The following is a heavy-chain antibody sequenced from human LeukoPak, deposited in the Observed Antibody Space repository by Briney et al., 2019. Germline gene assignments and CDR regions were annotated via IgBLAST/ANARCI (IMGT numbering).Heavy chain of an antibody. V-gene: IGHV3-7*02. CDR1: GFSFSDSW. J-gene: IGHJ4*02. CDR3: TRSLDY. Sequence: PGGSLILSCAASGFSFSDSWMDWVRQAPGKGLEWVANIKPDGSEIYYVDAVKGRFTISRDNAKNSLYLQMNSLRADDTAVYYCTRSLDYWGQGTLVTVSS. D-gene: IGHD6-19*01. CDR2: IKPDGSEI.